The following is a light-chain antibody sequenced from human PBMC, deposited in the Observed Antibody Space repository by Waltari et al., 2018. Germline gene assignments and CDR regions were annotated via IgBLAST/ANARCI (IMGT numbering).Light chain of an antibody. CDR2: GAS. CDR3: QQYNNWPPGRT. V-gene: IGKV3-15*01. J-gene: IGKJ1*01. Sequence: EILLTQSPATLSVSPGERATLSCRASQSVNSNLAWYQQKPGQPPRLLIYGASTRATGVPARFSGSGSGTDFTLTISSLQSEDFAVYYCQQYNNWPPGRTFGQGTKVEI. CDR1: QSVNSN.